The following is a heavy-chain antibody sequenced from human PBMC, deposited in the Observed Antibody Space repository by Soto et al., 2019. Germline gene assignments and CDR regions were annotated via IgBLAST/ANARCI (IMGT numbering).Heavy chain of an antibody. CDR3: AESMGGSGTYVS. CDR2: ISNYNGIT. CDR1: GYIFTSYG. J-gene: IGHJ4*02. D-gene: IGHD3-10*01. Sequence: QVQLVQSGAEVKKPGASVKVSCKASGYIFTSYGISWVRQAPGEGLEWVGWISNYNGITNYAQKVQGRVRLTTDRSTSTAYMELRSLRSDDTVVYYCAESMGGSGTYVSWGQGTLVTVSS. V-gene: IGHV1-18*01.